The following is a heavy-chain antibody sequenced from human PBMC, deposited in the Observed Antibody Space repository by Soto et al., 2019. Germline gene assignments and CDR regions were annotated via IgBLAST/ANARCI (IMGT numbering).Heavy chain of an antibody. D-gene: IGHD6-13*01. J-gene: IGHJ4*02. V-gene: IGHV3-9*01. CDR2: INWNSDTI. Sequence: DVQLVESGGGLVQPGRSLRLSCTASGFTFDDYAMHWVRQAPGKGLEWVSGINWNSDTIGYADSVKGRFTISRDTAKKSLVLQMSSLRTEDTALYYCAKGSSSWYEVPLDYWGQGTLVTVSS. CDR3: AKGSSSWYEVPLDY. CDR1: GFTFDDYA.